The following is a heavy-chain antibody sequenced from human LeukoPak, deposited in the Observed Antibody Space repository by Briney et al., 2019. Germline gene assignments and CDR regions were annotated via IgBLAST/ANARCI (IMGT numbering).Heavy chain of an antibody. CDR2: ISYSGSS. J-gene: IGHJ2*01. CDR1: GGSVSSVSYY. CDR3: ARYSLVASGWHFDL. V-gene: IGHV4-61*01. Sequence: SETLSLTCTVSGGSVSSVSYYWTWIRQPPGKGLEWIGYISYSGSSNYNPSPKSRVTMSVDTSKNQFSLKLTSVTAADAAVYYCARYSLVASGWHFDLWGRGTLVTVSS. D-gene: IGHD5-12*01.